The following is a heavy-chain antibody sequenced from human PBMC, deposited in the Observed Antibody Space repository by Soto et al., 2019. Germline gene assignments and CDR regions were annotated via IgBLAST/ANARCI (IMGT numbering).Heavy chain of an antibody. J-gene: IGHJ4*02. CDR3: AKDAPGSGWLSDY. CDR2: ITGNGGT. D-gene: IGHD3-22*01. V-gene: IGHV3-23*01. Sequence: GGSLRLSCAASGFTFRIYAMSWVRQAPGKGLEWVSTITGNGGTSYADFVRGRFTISRDNSKNTLYLQMNSLRAEDTAVYYCAKDAPGSGWLSDYWGQGTLVTVSS. CDR1: GFTFRIYA.